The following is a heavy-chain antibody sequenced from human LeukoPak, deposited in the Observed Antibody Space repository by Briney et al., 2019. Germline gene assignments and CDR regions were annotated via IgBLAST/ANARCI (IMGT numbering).Heavy chain of an antibody. D-gene: IGHD6-19*01. V-gene: IGHV3-23*01. CDR2: ISGSGGST. Sequence: PGGSLRLSYAASGFTFSSYAMSWVRQAPGKGLEWVSAISGSGGSTYYADSVKGRFTISRDNSKNTLYLQMNSLRAEDTAVYYCAKPGVKQWLVRIWYMDVWGKGTTVTVSS. J-gene: IGHJ6*03. CDR3: AKPGVKQWLVRIWYMDV. CDR1: GFTFSSYA.